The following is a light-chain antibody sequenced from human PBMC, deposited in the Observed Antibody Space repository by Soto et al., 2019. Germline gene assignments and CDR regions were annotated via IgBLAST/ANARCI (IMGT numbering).Light chain of an antibody. V-gene: IGKV3-20*01. Sequence: EKGLTQKPRTSVVSQKEIATLSCRAIQSVSSSYLAWYQQKPGQAPRLLIYGASSRATGIPDRFSGSGSGTDFTLTITRFGPEDFAVYYSQHDGSSRTWRFGEGTKVDIK. J-gene: IGKJ1*01. CDR3: QHDGSSRTWR. CDR1: QSVSSSY. CDR2: GAS.